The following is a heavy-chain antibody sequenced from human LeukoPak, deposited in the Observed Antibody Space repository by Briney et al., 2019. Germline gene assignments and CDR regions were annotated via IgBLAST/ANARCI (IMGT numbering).Heavy chain of an antibody. CDR1: GYTFTSYA. Sequence: ASVKVSCKASGYTFTSYAMNWVRQAPGQGLEWMGWINTNTGNPTYAQGFTGRFVFSLDTSVSTAYLQISSLKAEDTAVYYCASPLYCSGGSCHGGGDYWGQGTLVTVSS. CDR2: INTNTGNP. CDR3: ASPLYCSGGSCHGGGDY. J-gene: IGHJ4*02. V-gene: IGHV7-4-1*02. D-gene: IGHD2-15*01.